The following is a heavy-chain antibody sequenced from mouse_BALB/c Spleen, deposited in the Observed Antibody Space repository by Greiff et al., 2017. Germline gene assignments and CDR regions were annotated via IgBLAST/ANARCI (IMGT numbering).Heavy chain of an antibody. CDR3: ARGVITTAYYAMDY. D-gene: IGHD1-2*01. CDR1: GFTFSDYY. CDR2: ISDGGSYT. J-gene: IGHJ4*01. V-gene: IGHV5-4*02. Sequence: EVKLMESGGGLVKPGGSLKLSCAASGFTFSDYYMYWVRQTPEKRLEWVATISDGGSYTYYPDSVKGRFTISRDNAKNNLYLQMSSLKSEDTAMYYCARGVITTAYYAMDYWGQGTSVTVSS.